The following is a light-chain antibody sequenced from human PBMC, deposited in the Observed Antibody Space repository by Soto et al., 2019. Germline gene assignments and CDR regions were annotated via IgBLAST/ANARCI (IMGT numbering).Light chain of an antibody. CDR1: QRISNF. V-gene: IGKV1-39*01. CDR3: QQSYTTLWS. J-gene: IGKJ1*01. Sequence: DIQMTQSPSSLAASVGDRVTITCRASQRISNFLNWYQQKPGKAPKLLIYSASSLQTGVPSRFSGSGSGTEFSLTISSLQPEDVATYFCQQSYTTLWSFGPGTKVEIK. CDR2: SAS.